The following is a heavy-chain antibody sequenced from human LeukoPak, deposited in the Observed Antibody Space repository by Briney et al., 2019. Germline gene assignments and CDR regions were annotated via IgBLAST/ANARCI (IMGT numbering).Heavy chain of an antibody. J-gene: IGHJ6*03. CDR1: GYTFTSYD. V-gene: IGHV1-8*03. Sequence: ASVKVSCKASGYTFTSYDINWVRQATGQGLEWMGWMNPNSGNTGYAQKFQGRVTITRNTSISTAYMELSSLRSEDTAVYYCARGGDFERYYYYMDVWGKGTTVTVSS. D-gene: IGHD3-10*01. CDR3: ARGGDFERYYYYMDV. CDR2: MNPNSGNT.